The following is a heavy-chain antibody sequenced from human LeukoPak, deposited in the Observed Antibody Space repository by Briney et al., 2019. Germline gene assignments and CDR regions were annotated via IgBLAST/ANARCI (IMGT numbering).Heavy chain of an antibody. CDR2: FDVDGSST. J-gene: IGHJ5*02. D-gene: IGHD6-19*01. V-gene: IGHV3-74*01. CDR3: TRTSSGWYGWFDD. Sequence: GSLRLSCAASGFTFSSYWMHWVRQTPGKGLLWVSRFDVDGSSTSYADSVKGRFTISRDNAKNTLYLEMKSLRVEDTAVYYCTRTSSGWYGWFDDWGQGTLVTVSS. CDR1: GFTFSSYW.